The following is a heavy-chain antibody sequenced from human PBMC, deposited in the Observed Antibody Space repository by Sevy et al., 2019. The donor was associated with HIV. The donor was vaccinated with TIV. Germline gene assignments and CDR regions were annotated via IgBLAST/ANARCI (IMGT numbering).Heavy chain of an antibody. CDR3: ASSKGDYYYGSGSLHADY. CDR2: INSDGSST. D-gene: IGHD3-10*01. CDR1: GFTFSSYW. Sequence: GGSLRLSCAASGFTFSSYWMHWVRQAPGKGLVWVSRINSDGSSTSYAGSVKGRFTISRDNAKNTLYLQMNSLRAEDTAVYYCASSKGDYYYGSGSLHADYWGQGTLVTVSS. J-gene: IGHJ4*02. V-gene: IGHV3-74*01.